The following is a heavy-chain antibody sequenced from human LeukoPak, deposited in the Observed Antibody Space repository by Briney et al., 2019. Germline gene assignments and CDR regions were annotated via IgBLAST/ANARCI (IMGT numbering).Heavy chain of an antibody. CDR2: IYWNDDK. Sequence: SGPTLVKPTQTLTLTCTFSGLSLTTSGVGVGWVRQPPGKALEWFALIYWNDDKRYRSSLKSRLTITKDTSKNQVVLTMTNMDPVDTATYYCAHIHITYYYGSGTPLGAFDIWGQGTMVTVSS. J-gene: IGHJ3*02. CDR3: AHIHITYYYGSGTPLGAFDI. CDR1: GLSLTTSGVG. D-gene: IGHD3-10*01. V-gene: IGHV2-5*01.